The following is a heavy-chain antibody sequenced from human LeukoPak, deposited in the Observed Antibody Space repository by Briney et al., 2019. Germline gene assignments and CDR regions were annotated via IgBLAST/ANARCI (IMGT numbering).Heavy chain of an antibody. V-gene: IGHV4-31*03. Sequence: SQTLSLTCTVSGGSISSGGYYWSWIRQHPGKGLEWIGYIYYSGSTYYNPSLKSRVTISVDTSKNQFSLKLSSVTAADTAVYYCARIDFVDHYFDYWGQGTLVTVSS. CDR3: ARIDFVDHYFDY. J-gene: IGHJ4*02. CDR1: GGSISSGGYY. D-gene: IGHD3-16*02. CDR2: IYYSGST.